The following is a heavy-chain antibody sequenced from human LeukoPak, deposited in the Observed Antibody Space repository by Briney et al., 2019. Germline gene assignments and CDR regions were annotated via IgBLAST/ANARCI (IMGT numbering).Heavy chain of an antibody. J-gene: IGHJ6*02. CDR3: VYSTYYYYGMDV. V-gene: IGHV3-66*01. Sequence: GGSPRLSCAASGFTFSSYAMSWVRQAPGKGLEWVSVIYSGGSTYYADSVKGRFTISRDNSKNTLYLQMNSLRAEDTAVYYCVYSTYYYYGMDVWGQGTTVTVSS. CDR1: GFTFSSYA. D-gene: IGHD4-4*01. CDR2: IYSGGST.